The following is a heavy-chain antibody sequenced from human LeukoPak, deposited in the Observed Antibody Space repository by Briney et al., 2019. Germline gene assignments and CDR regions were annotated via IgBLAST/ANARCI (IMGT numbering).Heavy chain of an antibody. CDR2: ISSSSYI. J-gene: IGHJ6*04. V-gene: IGHV3-21*01. D-gene: IGHD2-2*01. CDR3: ARDDIVVVPAAPDQIYYYYGVDV. Sequence: GGSLRLSCAASGFTFSSYSMNWVRQAPGKGLEWVSSISSSSYIYYADSVKGRFTISRDNAKNSLYLQMNSLRAEDTAVYYCARDDIVVVPAAPDQIYYYYGVDVWGKGTTVTVSS. CDR1: GFTFSSYS.